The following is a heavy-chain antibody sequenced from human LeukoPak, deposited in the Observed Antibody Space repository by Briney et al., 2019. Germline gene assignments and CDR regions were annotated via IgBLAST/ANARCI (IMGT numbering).Heavy chain of an antibody. CDR2: IYNGVNT. V-gene: IGHV4-61*01. J-gene: IGHJ5*02. CDR3: ARSRAFNSGAFDP. CDR1: GASVSSASY. Sequence: SETLSLTCTVSGASVSSASYWSWLRQPPGKGVEWIAHIYNGVNTNYNPSLKSRVTISVDTSKNQFSLRLNSVTAADTAVYYCARSRAFNSGAFDPWGQGSLVTVSS. D-gene: IGHD1-26*01.